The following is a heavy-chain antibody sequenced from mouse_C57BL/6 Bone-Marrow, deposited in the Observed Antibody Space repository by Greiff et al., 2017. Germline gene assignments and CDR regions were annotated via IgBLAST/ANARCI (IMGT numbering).Heavy chain of an antibody. CDR2: IHPNSGST. CDR3: ARGNYYSYYAMDY. Sequence: QVQLQQPGAELVKPGASVKLSCKASGYTFTSYWMHWVKQRPGQGLEWIGMIHPNSGSTNYNEKFKSKATLTVDKSSSTAYMQLSSLTSEDSAVXYCARGNYYSYYAMDYWGQGTSVTVSS. V-gene: IGHV1-64*01. D-gene: IGHD2-1*01. CDR1: GYTFTSYW. J-gene: IGHJ4*01.